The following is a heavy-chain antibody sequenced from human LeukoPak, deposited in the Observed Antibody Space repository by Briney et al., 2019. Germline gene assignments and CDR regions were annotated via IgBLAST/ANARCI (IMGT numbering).Heavy chain of an antibody. Sequence: PGGSLRLSCAASGFTFSSYSMNWVRQAPGKGLEWVSSISSSSSYIYYADSVKGRFTISRDNAKNSLYLQMNSLRAEDTAVYYCAKGRRAYCGGDCSLRSYYFDYWGQGTLVTVSS. J-gene: IGHJ4*02. V-gene: IGHV3-21*04. CDR2: ISSSSSYI. CDR1: GFTFSSYS. D-gene: IGHD2-21*01. CDR3: AKGRRAYCGGDCSLRSYYFDY.